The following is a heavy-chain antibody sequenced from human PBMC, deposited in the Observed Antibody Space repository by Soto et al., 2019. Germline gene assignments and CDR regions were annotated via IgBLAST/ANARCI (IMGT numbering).Heavy chain of an antibody. Sequence: VQLLASGGGLVQPGGSLRLSCVVSGFTFTNYGVTWVRQAPGKGLQWASGFSGGSGTTHYRDSVKGRFTISRDDSKSTVYLQMNSLGVDDTAVYYCVKWNGYGDYWGQGTLVTVSS. D-gene: IGHD1-1*01. J-gene: IGHJ4*02. CDR3: VKWNGYGDY. V-gene: IGHV3-23*01. CDR2: FSGGSGTT. CDR1: GFTFTNYG.